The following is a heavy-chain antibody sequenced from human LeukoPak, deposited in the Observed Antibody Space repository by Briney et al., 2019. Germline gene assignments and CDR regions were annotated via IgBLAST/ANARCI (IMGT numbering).Heavy chain of an antibody. CDR2: IYYSGST. D-gene: IGHD6-19*01. J-gene: IGHJ4*02. CDR3: ARGAAVAGTASIFDY. Sequence: SETLSLTCTVSGGSISSSSYYWGWIRQPPGKGLEWIGSIYYSGSTYYNPSLKSRVTISVDTSKNQFSLKLSSVTAADTAVYYCARGAAVAGTASIFDYWGQGTLVTVSS. CDR1: GGSISSSSYY. V-gene: IGHV4-39*07.